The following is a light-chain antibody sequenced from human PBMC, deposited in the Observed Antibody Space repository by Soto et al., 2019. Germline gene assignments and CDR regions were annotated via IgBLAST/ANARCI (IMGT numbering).Light chain of an antibody. CDR1: QGISSY. Sequence: DIQLTQSPSFLSASVGDRVTITCRASQGISSYLAWYQQKPGKAPKLLIYAASTLQSGVPSRFSGSGSGTEFTLTISSLQPEDFATDYGQQPSSYPLTFGGGTKVEI. J-gene: IGKJ4*01. V-gene: IGKV1-9*01. CDR3: QQPSSYPLT. CDR2: AAS.